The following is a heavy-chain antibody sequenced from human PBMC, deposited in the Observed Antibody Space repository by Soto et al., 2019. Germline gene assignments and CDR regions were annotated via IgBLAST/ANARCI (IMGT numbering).Heavy chain of an antibody. CDR3: ARGVAGSGFDL. J-gene: IGHJ4*02. CDR1: GDSVSGNTSA. V-gene: IGHV6-1*01. D-gene: IGHD6-19*01. CDR2: TYYRSNWRH. Sequence: SQTLSLTSAISGDSVSGNTSAWNCVRSSPSRGLEWLGRTYYRSNWRHDYAVSVRSRITVNPDTSKNHFSLQLNSVTPDDTAVYYCARGVAGSGFDLWGQGTLVTVSS.